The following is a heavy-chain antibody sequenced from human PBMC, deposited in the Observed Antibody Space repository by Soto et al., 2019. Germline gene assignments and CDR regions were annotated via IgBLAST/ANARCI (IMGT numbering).Heavy chain of an antibody. Sequence: ASGKVSGKASGGTFNSYTISWARQAPGQRLEWMGWINAGNGKTNYAQKFQGRVTTTRDTSASTAYMELSSLRSEDTAVYYCAGSIAAAGNHDYWGQETLVTVSS. CDR3: AGSIAAAGNHDY. CDR2: INAGNGKT. D-gene: IGHD6-13*01. V-gene: IGHV1-3*01. J-gene: IGHJ4*02. CDR1: GGTFNSYT.